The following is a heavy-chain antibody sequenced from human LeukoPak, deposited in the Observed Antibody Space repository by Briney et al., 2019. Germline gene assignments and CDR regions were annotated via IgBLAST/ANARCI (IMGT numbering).Heavy chain of an antibody. CDR3: ARQYYGSGSYFALSYYFDY. D-gene: IGHD3-10*01. CDR1: AGSISSYY. CDR2: IYTSGST. Sequence: PTETLSLTCTVSAGSISSYYWSWIRQPAGKGLEWIGRIYTSGSTKYNPSLKSRVTMSVDTSKNQFSLKLSSVTAADTAVYYCARQYYGSGSYFALSYYFDYWGQGTLVTVSS. V-gene: IGHV4-4*07. J-gene: IGHJ4*02.